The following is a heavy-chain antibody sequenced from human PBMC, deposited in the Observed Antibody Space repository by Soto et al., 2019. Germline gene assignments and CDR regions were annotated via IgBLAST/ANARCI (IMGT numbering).Heavy chain of an antibody. J-gene: IGHJ4*02. Sequence: PGGSLRLSCAASGFTFNTYGVHWVRQAPGKGLEWVALISSDATSKFYGDSVKGRFTISRDNAKNTLYLQMNSLRAEDTAVYYCAAHSGKCWNHFDSWGLGTLVTVSS. D-gene: IGHD1-1*01. V-gene: IGHV3-30*03. CDR3: AAHSGKCWNHFDS. CDR1: GFTFNTYG. CDR2: ISSDATSK.